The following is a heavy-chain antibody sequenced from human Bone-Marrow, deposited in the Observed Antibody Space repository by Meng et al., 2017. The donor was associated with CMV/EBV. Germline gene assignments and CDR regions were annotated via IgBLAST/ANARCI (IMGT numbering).Heavy chain of an antibody. CDR2: ISSSGSTI. CDR1: GFTFSDYY. V-gene: IGHV3-11*01. J-gene: IGHJ2*01. D-gene: IGHD3-22*01. Sequence: GESLKISCAASGFTFSDYYMSWIRQAPGKGLEWVSYISSSGSTIYYADSVKGRFTISRDNSKNTLYLQMNSLRAEDTAVYYCARDRRGDSSGYVFGTGYFDLWGRGTLVTVSS. CDR3: ARDRRGDSSGYVFGTGYFDL.